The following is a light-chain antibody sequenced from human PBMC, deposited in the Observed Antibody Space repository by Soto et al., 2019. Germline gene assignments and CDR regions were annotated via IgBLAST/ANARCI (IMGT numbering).Light chain of an antibody. V-gene: IGKV3-20*01. J-gene: IGKJ4*01. CDR1: QSVASRN. CDR2: GTS. Sequence: IVLTQSPGTLSLSPGERATLSCRASQSVASRNLAWYQQKSGQAPRLLIYGTSSRAVHTPDRFSGSGSGTDFTLTISGLEPEDLAVYYCQQYGSSPLTFGGGTKVDIK. CDR3: QQYGSSPLT.